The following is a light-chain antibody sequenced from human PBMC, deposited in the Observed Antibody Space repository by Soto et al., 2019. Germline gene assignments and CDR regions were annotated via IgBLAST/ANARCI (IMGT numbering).Light chain of an antibody. CDR2: LGS. Sequence: DIVMTQSPLSLPVTPGEPASISCRSSQSLLHSNGYNYLDWYLQKPGQSPQLLIYLGSNRASGVPDRFSGSGSGTDFTLKISRVEAEDVGVYYCIQSLQTPWKFRQGTKGDIK. CDR1: QSLLHSNGYNY. CDR3: IQSLQTPWK. V-gene: IGKV2-28*01. J-gene: IGKJ1*01.